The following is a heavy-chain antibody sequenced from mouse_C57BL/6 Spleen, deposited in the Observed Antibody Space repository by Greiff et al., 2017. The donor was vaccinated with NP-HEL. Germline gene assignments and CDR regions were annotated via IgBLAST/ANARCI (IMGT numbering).Heavy chain of an antibody. V-gene: IGHV1-53*01. CDR1: GYTFTSYW. CDR3: ARSPLLWGAMDY. CDR2: INPSNGGT. D-gene: IGHD2-10*01. Sequence: VQLQQSGTELVKPGASVKLSCKASGYTFTSYWMHWVKQRPGQGLEWIGNINPSNGGTNYNEKFKSKATLTVDKSSSTAYMQLSSLTSEDSAVYYCARSPLLWGAMDYWGQGTSVTVSS. J-gene: IGHJ4*01.